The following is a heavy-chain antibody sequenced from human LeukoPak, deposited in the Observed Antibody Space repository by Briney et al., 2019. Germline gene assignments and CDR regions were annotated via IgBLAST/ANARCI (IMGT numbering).Heavy chain of an antibody. CDR2: INPNSGGT. J-gene: IGHJ4*02. D-gene: IGHD6-13*01. CDR1: GYTFTGYY. Sequence: ASVKVSCKASGYTFTGYYMHWVRQAPGQGLEWMGWINPNSGGTNYAQKFQGRVTMTRDTSISTAYMELSRLRSDDTAVYYCARTNKAAAGRIDYWGQGTLVTVSS. V-gene: IGHV1-2*02. CDR3: ARTNKAAAGRIDY.